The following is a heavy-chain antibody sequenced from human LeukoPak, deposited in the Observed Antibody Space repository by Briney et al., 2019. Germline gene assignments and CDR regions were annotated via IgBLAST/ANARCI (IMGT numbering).Heavy chain of an antibody. CDR1: GFTFSDYY. CDR2: FYSGGNT. J-gene: IGHJ4*02. CDR3: ARGGGAYCGDDCRRTFDY. V-gene: IGHV3-53*01. D-gene: IGHD2-21*02. Sequence: PGGSLRLSCAASGFTFSDYYMSWVRQAPGQGLGWGSVFYSGGNTYYADSVKGRFTISRDTSKNTLYLQMDSLRAEATAVYYCARGGGAYCGDDCRRTFDYWGQGTLVTVSS.